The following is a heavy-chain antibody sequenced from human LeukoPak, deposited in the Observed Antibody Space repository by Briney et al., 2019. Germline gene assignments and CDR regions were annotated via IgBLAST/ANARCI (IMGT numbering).Heavy chain of an antibody. J-gene: IGHJ6*03. CDR2: IRAYNGNT. CDR1: GYTFTSYG. D-gene: IGHD2-2*01. CDR3: ARVVVPAAMGYYYYMDV. Sequence: ASVKVSCKASGYTFTSYGISWVRQAPGQGLEWMGWIRAYNGNTDYSQKLQDRVTVTTDTSTSTAYMELRSLRSDDTAVYYCARVVVPAAMGYYYYMDVWGKGTTVTVSS. V-gene: IGHV1-18*01.